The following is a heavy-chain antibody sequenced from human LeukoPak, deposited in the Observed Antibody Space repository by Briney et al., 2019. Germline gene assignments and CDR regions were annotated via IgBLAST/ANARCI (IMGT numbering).Heavy chain of an antibody. J-gene: IGHJ3*02. CDR3: ETGVDEDAFDI. CDR2: VSTGSNYI. Sequence: GGSLRLSCTASGFTFSSYSLNWVRQAPGKGLEWVSSVSTGSNYIYYADSVKGRFTISRDNDKNSLYLQMNSLRAEDTAVYYCETGVDEDAFDIWGQGTMVTVSS. V-gene: IGHV3-21*01. D-gene: IGHD3-10*01. CDR1: GFTFSSYS.